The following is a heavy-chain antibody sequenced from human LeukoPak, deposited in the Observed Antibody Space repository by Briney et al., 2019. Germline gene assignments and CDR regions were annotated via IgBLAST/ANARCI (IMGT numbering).Heavy chain of an antibody. D-gene: IGHD4-17*01. CDR2: IIPIFGTA. V-gene: IGHV1-69*13. Sequence: SVKVSCKASGGTFSSYAISWVRQAPGQGLDWMGGIIPIFGTANYAQKFQGRVTITADESTSTAYMELSSLRSEDTAVYYCARVGLGDYEFFDYWGQGTLVTVSS. CDR1: GGTFSSYA. J-gene: IGHJ4*02. CDR3: ARVGLGDYEFFDY.